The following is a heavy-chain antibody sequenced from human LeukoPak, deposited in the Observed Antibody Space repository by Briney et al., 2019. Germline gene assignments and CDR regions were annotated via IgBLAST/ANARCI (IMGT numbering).Heavy chain of an antibody. V-gene: IGHV5-51*01. CDR2: IYPGDSDT. Sequence: GESLKISCKGSGYSFTSYWIGWVRQMPGKGLEWMGIIYPGDSDTRYSPSFQGQVTISADKSISTAYLWWSSLKASDTAMHYCARQMATIRSPPFDYWGQGTLVTVPS. CDR3: ARQMATIRSPPFDY. D-gene: IGHD5-24*01. J-gene: IGHJ4*02. CDR1: GYSFTSYW.